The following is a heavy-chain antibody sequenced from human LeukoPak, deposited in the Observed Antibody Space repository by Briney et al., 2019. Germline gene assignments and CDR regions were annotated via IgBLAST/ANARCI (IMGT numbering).Heavy chain of an antibody. CDR3: ARDREAVANWGYDWFDP. Sequence: SQTLSLTCTVSGGSISSGSYYWSWIRQPAGKGLEWIGRIYTSGSTNYNPSLKSRVTMSVDTSKNQFSLKLSSVTAADTAVYYCARDREAVANWGYDWFDPWGQGTLVTVSS. CDR1: GGSISSGSYY. D-gene: IGHD7-27*01. J-gene: IGHJ5*02. V-gene: IGHV4-61*02. CDR2: IYTSGST.